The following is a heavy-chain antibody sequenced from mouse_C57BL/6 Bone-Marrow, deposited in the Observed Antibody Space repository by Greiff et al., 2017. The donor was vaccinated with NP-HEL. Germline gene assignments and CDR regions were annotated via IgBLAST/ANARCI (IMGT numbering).Heavy chain of an antibody. J-gene: IGHJ4*01. CDR1: GFSLISYG. CDR3: ARNSGVTTYYAMDY. Sequence: VQLQQSGPGLVQPSQSLSITCTVSGFSLISYGVYWVRQSPGKGLEWLGVLRSGGSTVYTAAFISRLSISKDNTKSQIFCKMNRLQADDTAIYYCARNSGVTTYYAMDYWGQVTSVPV. D-gene: IGHD2-2*01. V-gene: IGHV2-2*01. CDR2: LRSGGST.